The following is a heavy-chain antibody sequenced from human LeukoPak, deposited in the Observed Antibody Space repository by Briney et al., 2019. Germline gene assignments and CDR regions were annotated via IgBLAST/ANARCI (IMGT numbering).Heavy chain of an antibody. J-gene: IGHJ4*02. CDR1: GGSISSSSYY. CDR2: IYYSGST. Sequence: SETLSLTYTVSGGSISSSSYYWGWIRQPPGKGLEWIGSIYYSGSTYHNPSLKSRVTISVDTSKNQFSLKLSSVTAADTAVYYCASYSSSWSENYFDYWGQGTLVTVSS. V-gene: IGHV4-39*07. D-gene: IGHD6-13*01. CDR3: ASYSSSWSENYFDY.